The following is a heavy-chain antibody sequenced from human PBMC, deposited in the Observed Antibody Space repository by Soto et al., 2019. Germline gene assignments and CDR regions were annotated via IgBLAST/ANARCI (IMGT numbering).Heavy chain of an antibody. V-gene: IGHV1-69*13. CDR2: IIPIFGTA. D-gene: IGHD4-17*01. CDR3: ARESTVFDAFDI. J-gene: IGHJ3*02. Sequence: SMKVSCKASGGTFSSYSISWVRQAPGQGLEWMGGIIPIFGTANYARKFQGRVTITADESTSTAYMELSSLRSEDTAVYYCARESTVFDAFDIWGQGTMVTVSS. CDR1: GGTFSSYS.